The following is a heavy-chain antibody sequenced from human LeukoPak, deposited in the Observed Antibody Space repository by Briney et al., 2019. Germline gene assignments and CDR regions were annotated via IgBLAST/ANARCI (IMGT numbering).Heavy chain of an antibody. CDR3: ARGRSYYGTYNWFDP. CDR2: IYYSGST. CDR1: GGSISSYY. J-gene: IGHJ5*02. D-gene: IGHD4-17*01. Sequence: SETLSLTCTVSGGSISSYYWSWIRQPPGKGLEWIGYIYYSGSTNYNPSLKSRVTISVDTSKNQFSLKLSSVTAADTAVYYCARGRSYYGTYNWFDPWGQGTLVTVSS. V-gene: IGHV4-59*12.